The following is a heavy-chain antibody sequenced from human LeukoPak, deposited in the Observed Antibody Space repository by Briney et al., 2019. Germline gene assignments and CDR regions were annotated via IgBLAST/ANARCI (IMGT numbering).Heavy chain of an antibody. V-gene: IGHV3-30*02. CDR1: GFTFNSYG. J-gene: IGHJ4*02. CDR2: IQYDGSNK. D-gene: IGHD3-22*01. CDR3: TKAKGQSWLFSHY. Sequence: GGSLRLSCAASGFTFNSYGMNWVRQAPGKGLEWVAFIQYDGSNKYYADSVKGRFTVSRDNSKSTVYLQMDDLRGEDTAIYYCTKAKGQSWLFSHYWGRGTLVTVSS.